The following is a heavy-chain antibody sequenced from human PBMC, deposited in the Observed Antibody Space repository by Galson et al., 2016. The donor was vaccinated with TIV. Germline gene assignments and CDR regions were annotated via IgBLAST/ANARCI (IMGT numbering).Heavy chain of an antibody. CDR2: ISSTGSTI. V-gene: IGHV3-48*03. D-gene: IGHD3-16*01. Sequence: SLRLSCAASGFSFSNYEMSWVRQAPGKGLEWVSYISSTGSTIYYADSVKGRFTISRDNAENSLYLQMNDLRAEDTAVYYCGPLGQVYSRAFTYWGQGTLVTVSS. J-gene: IGHJ4*02. CDR3: GPLGQVYSRAFTY. CDR1: GFSFSNYE.